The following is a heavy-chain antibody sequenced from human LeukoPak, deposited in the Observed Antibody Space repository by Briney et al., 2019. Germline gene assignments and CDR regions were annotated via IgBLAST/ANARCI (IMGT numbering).Heavy chain of an antibody. J-gene: IGHJ4*02. CDR3: ARVYSGYDTYYFDH. D-gene: IGHD5-12*01. CDR2: ISSNGGST. V-gene: IGHV3-64*01. Sequence: GGSLRLSCAASGFTFSSYAMHWVRQAPGKGLEYVSAISSNGGSTYYANSVKGRFTISRDNSKNTLYLQMGSLRAEDMAVYYCARVYSGYDTYYFDHWGQGILVSVSS. CDR1: GFTFSSYA.